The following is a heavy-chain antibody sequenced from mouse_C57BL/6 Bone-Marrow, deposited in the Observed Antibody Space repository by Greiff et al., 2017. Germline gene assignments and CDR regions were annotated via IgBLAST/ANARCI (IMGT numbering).Heavy chain of an antibody. CDR3: ALPWFAY. J-gene: IGHJ3*01. CDR1: GFTFSDYG. Sequence: EVKLVESGGGLVKPGGSLKLSCAASGFTFSDYGMHWVRQAPEKGLEGVAYISSGSSTIYYADTVKGRFTISRDNAKHTLFLQMTSLRSEDTAMYYCALPWFAYWGQGTLVTVSA. CDR2: ISSGSSTI. V-gene: IGHV5-17*01.